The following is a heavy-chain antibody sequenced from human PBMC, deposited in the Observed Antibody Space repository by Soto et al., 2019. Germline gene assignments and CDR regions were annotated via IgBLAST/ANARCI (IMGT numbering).Heavy chain of an antibody. CDR3: ARWSENSSGWVPFDY. D-gene: IGHD6-19*01. CDR1: GFTFSSYW. V-gene: IGHV3-7*01. J-gene: IGHJ4*02. Sequence: GGSLRLSCAASGFTFSSYWMSWVRQAPGKGLEWVSNIKNDGSDKYYVDSVKGRFTISRDNAKNTLYLQMNSLRAEDTAVYYCARWSENSSGWVPFDYWGQGTLVTVSS. CDR2: IKNDGSDK.